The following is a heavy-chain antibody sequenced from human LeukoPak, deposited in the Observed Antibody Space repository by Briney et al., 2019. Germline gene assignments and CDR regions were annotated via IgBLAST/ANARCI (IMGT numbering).Heavy chain of an antibody. CDR1: GFTFSSYS. V-gene: IGHV3-48*02. CDR3: AREERYFDWLSPWFDP. D-gene: IGHD3-9*01. CDR2: ISSSSSTI. J-gene: IGHJ5*02. Sequence: GGSLRLSCAASGFTFSSYSMNWVRQAPGKGLEWVSYISSSSSTIYYADSVKGRFTISRDNAKNSLYLQMNSLRDEDTAVYYCAREERYFDWLSPWFDPWGQGTLVTVSS.